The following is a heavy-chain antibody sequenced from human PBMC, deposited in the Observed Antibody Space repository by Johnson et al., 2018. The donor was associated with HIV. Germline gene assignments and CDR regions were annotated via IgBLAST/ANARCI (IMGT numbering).Heavy chain of an antibody. D-gene: IGHD1-26*01. Sequence: QVHLVESGGGVVQPGRSLRLSCAASGFTFSRYAMHWVRQAPGKGLEWVAVISYDGSTKYYADSVKGPFTISRDNSKNTLDLQMNRLRAQDTAVYYCARDWEGYAFDIWGQGTMVTVSS. CDR3: ARDWEGYAFDI. CDR2: ISYDGSTK. CDR1: GFTFSRYA. V-gene: IGHV3-30-3*01. J-gene: IGHJ3*02.